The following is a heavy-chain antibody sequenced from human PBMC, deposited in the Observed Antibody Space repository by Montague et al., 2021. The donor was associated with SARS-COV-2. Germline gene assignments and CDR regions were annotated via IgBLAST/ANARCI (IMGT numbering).Heavy chain of an antibody. CDR2: IYYSGST. Sequence: SETLSLTCTVSGGSLSSSSYYWGWIRQPPGKGLEWIGSIYYSGSTYYNPSLKSRVTISVDTSKNQFSLKLSSVTAADTAVYYCATYYDILTGYYIDAFDIWGQGTMVTVSS. V-gene: IGHV4-39*01. J-gene: IGHJ3*02. D-gene: IGHD3-9*01. CDR1: GGSLSSSSYY. CDR3: ATYYDILTGYYIDAFDI.